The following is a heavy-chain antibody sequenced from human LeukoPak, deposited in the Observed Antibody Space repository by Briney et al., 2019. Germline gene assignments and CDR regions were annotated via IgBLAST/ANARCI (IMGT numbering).Heavy chain of an antibody. V-gene: IGHV3-7*04. D-gene: IGHD1-14*01. Sequence: GGSLRLSCAASGITFSSHWMTWVRQAPGKGLEWVANIKEDGSEKYYVDSAKGRFTISRDNAKNSLLLQMSSLRAEDTAVYYCARARIDYWGQGTLVTVSS. CDR2: IKEDGSEK. CDR3: ARARIDY. J-gene: IGHJ4*02. CDR1: GITFSSHW.